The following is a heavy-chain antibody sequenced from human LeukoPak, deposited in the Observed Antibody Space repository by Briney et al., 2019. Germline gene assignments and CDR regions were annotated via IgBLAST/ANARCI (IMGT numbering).Heavy chain of an antibody. V-gene: IGHV3-7*01. J-gene: IGHJ4*02. Sequence: GGSLRLSCAASGFTFTSFWMSWVRQAPGKGLEWVANIKDDGRETYYVDSVKGRFTISRDNAKNSLHLQMNSLRAEDTAVYYCGRDPYYDALDYWGQGTLVTVSS. CDR3: GRDPYYDALDY. D-gene: IGHD3-16*01. CDR2: IKDDGRET. CDR1: GFTFTSFW.